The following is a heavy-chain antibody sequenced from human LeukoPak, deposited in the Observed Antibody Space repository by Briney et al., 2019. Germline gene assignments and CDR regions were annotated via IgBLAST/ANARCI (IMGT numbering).Heavy chain of an antibody. V-gene: IGHV1-69*04. CDR1: GGTFSSYT. J-gene: IGHJ6*02. CDR2: IIPILGIA. Sequence: SVKVSCKASGGTFSSYTISWVRQAPGQGLDWMGRIIPILGIANYAQKFQGRVTITADKSTSTAYMELSSLRSEDTAVYYCARDLRLELDYGMDVWGQGTTVTVSS. D-gene: IGHD1-7*01. CDR3: ARDLRLELDYGMDV.